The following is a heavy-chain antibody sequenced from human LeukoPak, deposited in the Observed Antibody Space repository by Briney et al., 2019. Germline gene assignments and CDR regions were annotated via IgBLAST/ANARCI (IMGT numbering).Heavy chain of an antibody. J-gene: IGHJ1*01. CDR2: IYYSGST. Sequence: PSETLSLTCTVSGGSISSYYWSWIRQPPGKGLEWIGYIYYSGSTNYNPSLKSRVTISVDTSKNQFSLKLSSVTAADTAVYYCARGRQVGAIHFQHWGQGTLVTVSS. CDR1: GGSISSYY. CDR3: ARGRQVGAIHFQH. D-gene: IGHD1-26*01. V-gene: IGHV4-59*01.